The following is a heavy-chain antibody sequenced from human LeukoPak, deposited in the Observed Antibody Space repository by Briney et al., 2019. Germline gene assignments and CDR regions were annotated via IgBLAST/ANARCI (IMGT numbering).Heavy chain of an antibody. V-gene: IGHV4-34*01. CDR2: INHSGST. CDR1: GGSISSYY. D-gene: IGHD3-16*02. J-gene: IGHJ4*02. Sequence: SETLSLTCTVSGGSISSYYWSWIRQPAGKGLEWIGEINHSGSTNYNPSLKSRVTISVDTSKNQFSLKLSSVTAADTAVYYCARGLGDEVLRLGELSLYPYYFDYWGQGTLVTVSS. CDR3: ARGLGDEVLRLGELSLYPYYFDY.